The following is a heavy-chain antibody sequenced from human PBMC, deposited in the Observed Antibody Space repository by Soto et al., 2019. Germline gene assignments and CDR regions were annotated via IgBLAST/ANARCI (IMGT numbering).Heavy chain of an antibody. CDR2: ISGSGGST. D-gene: IGHD3-22*01. J-gene: IGHJ4*02. V-gene: IGHV3-23*01. CDR3: AKGADYYDSSGYSPHLYNY. Sequence: GGSLRLSCAASGFTFSSYVMSWVRQAPGKGLEWVSAISGSGGSTYYADSVKGRFTISRDNSKNTLYLQMNSLRAEDTAVYYCAKGADYYDSSGYSPHLYNYWGQGTLVTVSS. CDR1: GFTFSSYV.